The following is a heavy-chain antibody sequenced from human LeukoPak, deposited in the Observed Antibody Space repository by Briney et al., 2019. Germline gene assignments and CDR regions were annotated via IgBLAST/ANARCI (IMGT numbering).Heavy chain of an antibody. J-gene: IGHJ4*02. V-gene: IGHV4-34*01. CDR2: INHSGST. CDR1: GGSFSGYY. Sequence: PSETLSLTCAVYGGSFSGYYWSWIRQPPGKGLEWIGEINHSGSTNYNPSLKSRVTISVDTSKNQFSLKLSSVTAADTAVYYCARATYSYGYNYSDYWGQGTLVTVSS. D-gene: IGHD5-18*01. CDR3: ARATYSYGYNYSDY.